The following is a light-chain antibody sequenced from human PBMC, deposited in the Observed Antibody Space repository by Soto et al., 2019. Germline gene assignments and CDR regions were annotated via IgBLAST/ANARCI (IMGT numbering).Light chain of an antibody. V-gene: IGKV3-15*01. J-gene: IGKJ2*02. Sequence: EIVMTQSPATLSVSPGERATLSCRASQSVSSNLAWYQQNPGQAPRLLIYGASTRATGIPARFSGSGSGTEFTLTISSLQSEDLGVYYCQQYNNWPPGTFGQGTKLEIK. CDR3: QQYNNWPPGT. CDR2: GAS. CDR1: QSVSSN.